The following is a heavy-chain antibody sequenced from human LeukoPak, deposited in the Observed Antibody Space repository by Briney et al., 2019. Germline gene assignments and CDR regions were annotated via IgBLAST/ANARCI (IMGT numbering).Heavy chain of an antibody. CDR2: ISYDGSNK. D-gene: IGHD3-3*01. CDR1: GFTFSSYA. CDR3: ARDGDRDCDFWSGYYHYFDY. Sequence: GGPLRLSCAASGFTFSSYAMHWVRQAPGKGLEWVAVISYDGSNKYYADSVKGRFTISRDNSKNTLYLQINSPRAEDTAVYYCARDGDRDCDFWSGYYHYFDYWGQGTLVT. J-gene: IGHJ4*02. V-gene: IGHV3-30*01.